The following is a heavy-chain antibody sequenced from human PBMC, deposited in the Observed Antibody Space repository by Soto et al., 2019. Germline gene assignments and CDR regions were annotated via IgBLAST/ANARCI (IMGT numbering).Heavy chain of an antibody. Sequence: GGSLRLSCAASGFTFSSYSMNWVRQAPGKGLEWVSSISSSSSYIYYADSVKGRFTISRDNAKNSLYLQMNSLRAEDTAVYYCARDNRSYDFWSGYYALVNYGMDVWGQGTTVTVSS. J-gene: IGHJ6*02. CDR2: ISSSSSYI. V-gene: IGHV3-21*01. CDR3: ARDNRSYDFWSGYYALVNYGMDV. D-gene: IGHD3-3*01. CDR1: GFTFSSYS.